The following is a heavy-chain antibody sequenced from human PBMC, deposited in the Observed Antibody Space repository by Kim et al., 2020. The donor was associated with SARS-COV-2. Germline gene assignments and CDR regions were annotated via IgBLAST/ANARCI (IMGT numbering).Heavy chain of an antibody. V-gene: IGHV1-3*01. J-gene: IGHJ4*02. D-gene: IGHD3-22*01. CDR3: ARDNQWLLPQRDFDY. Sequence: TKYSPKFQGRVTITRDTSASTAYMELSSLRSEDTAVYYCARDNQWLLPQRDFDYWGQGTLVTVSS. CDR2: T.